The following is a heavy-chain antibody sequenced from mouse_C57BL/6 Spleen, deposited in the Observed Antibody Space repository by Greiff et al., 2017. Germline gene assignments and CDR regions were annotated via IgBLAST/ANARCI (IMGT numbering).Heavy chain of an antibody. V-gene: IGHV1-64*01. CDR3: ARTPNYYGSIDY. CDR2: IHPNSGST. J-gene: IGHJ2*01. CDR1: GYTFTSYW. D-gene: IGHD1-1*01. Sequence: VQLQQPGAELVKPGASVKLSCKASGYTFTSYWMHWVKQRPGQGLEWIGMIHPNSGSTNYNEKFKSKATLTVDKSSSTAYMQLSSLTSEDSAVYYCARTPNYYGSIDYWGQGTTLTVSS.